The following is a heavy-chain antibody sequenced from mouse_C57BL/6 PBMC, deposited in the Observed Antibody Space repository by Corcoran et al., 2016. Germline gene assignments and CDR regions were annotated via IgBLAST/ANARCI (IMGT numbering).Heavy chain of an antibody. V-gene: IGHV9-3*01. D-gene: IGHD2-3*01. J-gene: IGHJ4*01. CDR2: INTYSGVP. CDR3: ARSSLDGYYYYYAMDY. Sequence: QIQLVQSGPELKKPGETVKISCKASGYTFTTYGMSWVKQAPGKGLKWMGWINTYSGVPTYADDFKGRFAFSLETSASTAYLQINNLKNEDTATYFCARSSLDGYYYYYAMDYWGQGTSVTVSS. CDR1: GYTFTTYG.